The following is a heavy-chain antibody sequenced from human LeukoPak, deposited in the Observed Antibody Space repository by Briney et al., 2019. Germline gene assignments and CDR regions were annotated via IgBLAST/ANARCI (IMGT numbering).Heavy chain of an antibody. J-gene: IGHJ4*02. D-gene: IGHD3-22*01. CDR1: GFTFSSYA. Sequence: GGSLRLSCSASGFTFSSYATHWVRQAPGKGLEFVSAISTNGGSTYYADSVKGRFTISRDNSKNMLYLHMSSLRPEDTAVYYCVKLLVEMRLLLPYFDYWGQGTLVTVSS. CDR2: ISTNGGST. CDR3: VKLLVEMRLLLPYFDY. V-gene: IGHV3-64D*06.